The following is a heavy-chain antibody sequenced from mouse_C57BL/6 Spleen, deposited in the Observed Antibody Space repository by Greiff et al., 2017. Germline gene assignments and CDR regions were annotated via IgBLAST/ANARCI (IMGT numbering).Heavy chain of an antibody. CDR2: IYPSDSET. V-gene: IGHV1-61*01. CDR1: GYTFTSYW. D-gene: IGHD1-2*01. CDR3: ARGDYYGLFDY. Sequence: QVQLQQPGAELVRPGSSVKLSCKASGYTFTSYWMDWMKQRPGHGLEWIGNIYPSDSETHYNQKFKDKATLTVDKSSSTAYMQLSSLTSEDSAVYYCARGDYYGLFDYWGQGTTRTVSS. J-gene: IGHJ2*01.